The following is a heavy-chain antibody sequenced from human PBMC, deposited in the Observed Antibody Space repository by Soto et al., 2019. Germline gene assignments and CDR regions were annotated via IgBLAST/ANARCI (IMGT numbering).Heavy chain of an antibody. V-gene: IGHV3-21*01. D-gene: IGHD3-3*01. CDR1: GFTFSSYS. J-gene: IGHJ4*02. Sequence: GGSLRLSCAASGFTFSSYSMNWVRQAPGKGLEWVSSISSSNSYIYYADSVKGRFTISRDNAKNSLYLQMNSLRAEDTAVYYCATLYYDFWSGCIDYWGQGTLVTV. CDR2: ISSSNSYI. CDR3: ATLYYDFWSGCIDY.